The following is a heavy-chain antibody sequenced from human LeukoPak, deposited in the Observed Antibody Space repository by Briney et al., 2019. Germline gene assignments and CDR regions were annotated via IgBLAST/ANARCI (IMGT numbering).Heavy chain of an antibody. D-gene: IGHD6-13*01. CDR1: GYTFTGYY. V-gene: IGHV1-2*02. CDR3: ARGDSSSPALYYYMDV. J-gene: IGHJ6*03. Sequence: ASVKVSCKASGYTFTGYYMHWVRQAPGQGLEWMGWINPNSGGTNYAQKFQGRVTMTRDTSISTAYMELSRLRSEDTAVYYCARGDSSSPALYYYMDVWGKGTTVTVSS. CDR2: INPNSGGT.